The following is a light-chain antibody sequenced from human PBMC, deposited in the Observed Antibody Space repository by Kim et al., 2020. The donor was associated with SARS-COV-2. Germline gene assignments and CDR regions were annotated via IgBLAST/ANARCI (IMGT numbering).Light chain of an antibody. V-gene: IGLV1-44*01. CDR3: AAWDDSLNGPYV. Sequence: QRVTISGSGSSSNIGSNTVNWYQQLPGTAPKLLIYSNNQRPSGVPDRFSGSKSGTSASLAISGLQSEDEADYYCAAWDDSLNGPYVFGTGTKVTVL. CDR2: SNN. CDR1: SSNIGSNT. J-gene: IGLJ1*01.